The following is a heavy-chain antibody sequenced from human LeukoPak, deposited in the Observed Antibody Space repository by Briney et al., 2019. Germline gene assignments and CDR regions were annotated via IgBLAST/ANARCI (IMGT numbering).Heavy chain of an antibody. J-gene: IGHJ5*02. D-gene: IGHD3-9*01. Sequence: SETLSLTCAVYGGSFSGYYWSWIRQPPGKGLEWIGEFNHSGSTNYNPSLNSRVTISVDTSKNQFSLKLSSVTAADTAVYYCARSGGLRYFDWLQSAKGFDPWGQGTLVTASS. CDR2: FNHSGST. CDR1: GGSFSGYY. CDR3: ARSGGLRYFDWLQSAKGFDP. V-gene: IGHV4-34*01.